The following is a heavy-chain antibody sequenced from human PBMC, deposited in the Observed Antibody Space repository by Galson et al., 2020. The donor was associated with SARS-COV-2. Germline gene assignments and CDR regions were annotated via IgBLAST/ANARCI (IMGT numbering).Heavy chain of an antibody. CDR2: IHYRGST. D-gene: IGHD4-17*01. CDR1: GGSISTRSYY. CDR3: ARRGETVAWVS. V-gene: IGHV4-39*01. Sequence: SETLSLTCTVSGGSISTRSYYWGWIRQPPGGGLEWIGSIHYRGSTSYSPSLNGRLTMSVDTSKHQFSLQLNSVTAADTAVYYCARRGETVAWVSWGRGPLVPVSS. J-gene: IGHJ5*02.